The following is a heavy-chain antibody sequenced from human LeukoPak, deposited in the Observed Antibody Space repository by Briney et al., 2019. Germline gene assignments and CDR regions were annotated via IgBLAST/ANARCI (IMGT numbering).Heavy chain of an antibody. V-gene: IGHV1-18*01. CDR1: GYTFTSYG. D-gene: IGHD3-3*01. J-gene: IGHJ4*02. CDR3: ARGLTYYDFWSGYSDLDY. Sequence: GASVKVSCKASGYTFTSYGISWVRQAPGQGLEWMGWISAYNGNTNYAQKLQGRVTMTRDTSISTAYMELSRLRSDDTAVYYCARGLTYYDFWSGYSDLDYWGQGTLVTVSS. CDR2: ISAYNGNT.